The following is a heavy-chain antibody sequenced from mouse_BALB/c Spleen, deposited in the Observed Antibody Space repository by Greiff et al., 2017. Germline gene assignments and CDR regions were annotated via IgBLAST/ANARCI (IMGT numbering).Heavy chain of an antibody. D-gene: IGHD2-4*01. CDR1: GYTFTSYW. Sequence: QVQLQQSGAELARPGASVKLSCKASGYTFTSYWLQWVQQRPGQGLEWIGAIYPGDGDTRYTQKFKGKATLTADKSSSTAYMQLSSLASEDSAVYYCARSMITTGGYYYAMDYWGQGTSVTVSS. CDR2: IYPGDGDT. V-gene: IGHV1-87*01. J-gene: IGHJ4*01. CDR3: ARSMITTGGYYYAMDY.